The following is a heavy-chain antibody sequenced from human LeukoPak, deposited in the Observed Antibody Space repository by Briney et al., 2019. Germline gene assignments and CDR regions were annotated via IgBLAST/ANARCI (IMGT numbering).Heavy chain of an antibody. D-gene: IGHD6-13*01. J-gene: IGHJ4*02. CDR3: AKERPSGSSWYGGSLGSEFDY. V-gene: IGHV3-30*18. Sequence: GRSLRLSCAASGFTFSNYAMHWVRQAPGKGLEWVAIISFDGSNKYYADSVKGRFIISRDNSKNTLYLQMNSLRADDTAVYYCAKERPSGSSWYGGSLGSEFDYWGQGTLVTVSS. CDR1: GFTFSNYA. CDR2: ISFDGSNK.